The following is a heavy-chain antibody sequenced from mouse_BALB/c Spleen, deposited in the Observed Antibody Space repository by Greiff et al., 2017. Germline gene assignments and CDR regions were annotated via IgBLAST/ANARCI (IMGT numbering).Heavy chain of an antibody. CDR1: GYTFTDYN. Sequence: EVKLMESGPELVKPGASVKIPCKASGYTFTDYNMDWVKQSHGKSLEWIGDINPNNGGTIYNQKFKGKATLTVDKSSSTAYMELRSLTSEDTAVYYCARFGNYVGYYAMDYWGQGTSVTVSS. CDR2: INPNNGGT. J-gene: IGHJ4*01. V-gene: IGHV1-18*01. CDR3: ARFGNYVGYYAMDY. D-gene: IGHD2-1*01.